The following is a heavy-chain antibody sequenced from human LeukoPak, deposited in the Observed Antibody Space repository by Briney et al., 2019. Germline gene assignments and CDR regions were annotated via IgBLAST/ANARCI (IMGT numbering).Heavy chain of an antibody. D-gene: IGHD2-15*01. CDR2: ISSSGGTI. Sequence: GGSLRLSCAASGFTLSSYEMNWVRQAPGKGLEWVSYISSSGGTIYYADSVKGRFTISRDNAKNSLYLQMNSLRAEDTAINYCARDLCSGGSCSDYWGQGTLVTVSS. CDR3: ARDLCSGGSCSDY. V-gene: IGHV3-48*03. J-gene: IGHJ4*02. CDR1: GFTLSSYE.